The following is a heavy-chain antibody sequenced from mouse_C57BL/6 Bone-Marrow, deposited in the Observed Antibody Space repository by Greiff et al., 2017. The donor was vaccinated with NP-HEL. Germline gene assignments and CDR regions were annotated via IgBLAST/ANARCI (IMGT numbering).Heavy chain of an antibody. V-gene: IGHV1-26*01. D-gene: IGHD1-1*01. CDR2: INPNNGGT. CDR1: GYTFTDYY. J-gene: IGHJ2*01. CDR3: ARRYYYGSSYDY. Sequence: EVQVVESGPELVKPGASVKISCKASGYTFTDYYMNWVKQSHGKSLEWIGDINPNNGGTSYNQKFKGKATLTVDKSSSTAYMELRSLTSEDSAVYYCARRYYYGSSYDYWGQGTTLTVSS.